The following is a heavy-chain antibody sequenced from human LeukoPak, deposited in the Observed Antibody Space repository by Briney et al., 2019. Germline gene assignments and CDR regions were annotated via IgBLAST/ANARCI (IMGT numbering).Heavy chain of an antibody. Sequence: QAGGSLRLSCAASGFTFSIYSLNWVRQAPGKGLEWVSYIGHTGSVTSYADSVKGRFTISRDSAKNSLYLQMNSLRAEDTALYYCARGGAAAVAPINFDQWGQGTLVTVSS. CDR1: GFTFSIYS. D-gene: IGHD6-13*01. CDR3: ARGGAAAVAPINFDQ. V-gene: IGHV3-48*04. CDR2: IGHTGSVT. J-gene: IGHJ5*02.